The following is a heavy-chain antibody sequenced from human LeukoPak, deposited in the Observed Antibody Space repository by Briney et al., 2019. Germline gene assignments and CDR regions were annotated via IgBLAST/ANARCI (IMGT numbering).Heavy chain of an antibody. D-gene: IGHD6-13*01. V-gene: IGHV4-59*01. CDR3: ARGIAAAGMWGNWFDP. J-gene: IGHJ5*02. CDR1: GGSISSYY. Sequence: PSETLSLTCTVSGGSISSYYWSWIRQPPGKGLEWIGYIYYSGSTNYNPSLKSRVTISVDTSKNQFSLKLSSVTAADTAVYYCARGIAAAGMWGNWFDPWGQGTLVTVSS. CDR2: IYYSGST.